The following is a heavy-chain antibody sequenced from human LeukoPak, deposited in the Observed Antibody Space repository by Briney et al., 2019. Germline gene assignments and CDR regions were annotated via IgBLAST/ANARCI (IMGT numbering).Heavy chain of an antibody. D-gene: IGHD3-3*01. Sequence: PGGSLRLSCEASGFTFSNYWMSWVRQAPGKGLEWVANIKHDGSEKYYVDSVKGRFTISRDNGKNSLYLQMNSLRDEDTAVYYCARGTAIFGVVYTFDYWGQGTLATVSS. CDR3: ARGTAIFGVVYTFDY. V-gene: IGHV3-7*01. J-gene: IGHJ4*02. CDR1: GFTFSNYW. CDR2: IKHDGSEK.